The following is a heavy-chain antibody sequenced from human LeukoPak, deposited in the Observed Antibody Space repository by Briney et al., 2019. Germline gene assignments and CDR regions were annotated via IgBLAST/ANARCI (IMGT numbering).Heavy chain of an antibody. J-gene: IGHJ4*02. Sequence: GGSLRLSCAASGYTFSSYSINWVRRAPGKGLEWVSSISVRSNYIYYADSVRGRFRISRDDARDSLYLQMNSLRAEDTAVYYCVRLRRNSDTSGFYYYYDFWGQGTLVTVSS. D-gene: IGHD3-22*01. V-gene: IGHV3-21*01. CDR3: VRLRRNSDTSGFYYYYDF. CDR1: GYTFSSYS. CDR2: ISVRSNYI.